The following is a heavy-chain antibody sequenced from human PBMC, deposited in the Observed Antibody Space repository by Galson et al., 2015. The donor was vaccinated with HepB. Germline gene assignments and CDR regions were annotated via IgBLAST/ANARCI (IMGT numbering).Heavy chain of an antibody. V-gene: IGHV3-33*06. D-gene: IGHD3-10*01. J-gene: IGHJ6*02. CDR2: IWYDGSNK. CDR1: GFTFSSYG. Sequence: SLRLSCAASGFTFSSYGMHWVRQAPGKGLEWVAVIWYDGSNKYYADSVKGRFTISRDNSKNTLYLQMNSLRAEDTAVYYCAKDLWFGEPYYYGMGVWGQGATVTVSS. CDR3: AKDLWFGEPYYYGMGV.